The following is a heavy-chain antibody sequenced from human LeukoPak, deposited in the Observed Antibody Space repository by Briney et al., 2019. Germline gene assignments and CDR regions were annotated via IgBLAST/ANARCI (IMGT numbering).Heavy chain of an antibody. D-gene: IGHD1-26*01. Sequence: GGSLRLSCAASGFTFSSYGMSWVRQAPGKGLEWVSVISGSGGGTYYADSVKGRFTISRDNSKNTLYLQVNSLRAEDTAVYYCAKDQLHIFYYMDVWGKGTTVTVSS. CDR3: AKDQLHIFYYMDV. CDR1: GFTFSSYG. V-gene: IGHV3-23*01. CDR2: ISGSGGGT. J-gene: IGHJ6*03.